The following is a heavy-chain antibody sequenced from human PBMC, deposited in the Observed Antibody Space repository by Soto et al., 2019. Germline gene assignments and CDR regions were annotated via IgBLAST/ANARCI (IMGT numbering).Heavy chain of an antibody. CDR1: GSPFPSYG. V-gene: IGHV1-18*01. Sequence: QVQLVQSGAEVKKPGASVKVSCKASGSPFPSYGISWGRQAPEQGLEWMGWFIVYNGNTNYAQKLQGRVTMTTDTSTSTAYMELRSLRSDDTAVYYCARATYYDFWSGYYSVRYFDYWGQGTLVTVSS. J-gene: IGHJ4*02. CDR3: ARATYYDFWSGYYSVRYFDY. CDR2: FIVYNGNT. D-gene: IGHD3-3*01.